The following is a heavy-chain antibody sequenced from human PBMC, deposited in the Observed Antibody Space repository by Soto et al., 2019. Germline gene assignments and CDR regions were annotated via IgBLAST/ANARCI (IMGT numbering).Heavy chain of an antibody. D-gene: IGHD2-8*01. J-gene: IGHJ4*02. CDR2: IDPTDSYT. CDR3: ARHRADLLMGFDY. Sequence: GESLKISCKDSGYISSSHWISWVRQVPGKGLEWMGRIDPTDSYTTYSPSFQGHVTMSADKSITTAYLRWSTLKTSDTAIYYCARHRADLLMGFDYWGQGTPVTVSS. V-gene: IGHV5-10-1*01. CDR1: GYISSSHW.